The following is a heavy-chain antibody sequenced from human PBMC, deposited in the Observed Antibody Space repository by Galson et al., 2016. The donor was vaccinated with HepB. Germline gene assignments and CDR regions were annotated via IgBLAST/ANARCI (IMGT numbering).Heavy chain of an antibody. CDR1: GFNFNNYA. J-gene: IGHJ5*02. CDR2: ISSDGNDR. D-gene: IGHD4-23*01. Sequence: SLRLSCAASGFNFNNYALHWVRQAPGKGPDWVASISSDGNDRAYGVSGKGRFTISRDNAKNTLYLQMNSLRAEDTAVYFCVRDHSVVPTTAYNWFDPWGRGTLVTVSS. CDR3: VRDHSVVPTTAYNWFDP. V-gene: IGHV3-30*04.